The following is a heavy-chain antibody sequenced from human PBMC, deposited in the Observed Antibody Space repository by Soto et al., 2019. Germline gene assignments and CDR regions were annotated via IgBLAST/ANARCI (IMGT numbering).Heavy chain of an antibody. J-gene: IGHJ4*02. Sequence: ASGKISCKASGYTFTSYDINCVRQATGQGLEWMGWMNPNSGNTGYAQKFQGRVTMTRNNSISTAYMELSSLRSEDTAVYYCARTLYGVNVDFWGQGTLVTVSS. CDR2: MNPNSGNT. CDR3: ARTLYGVNVDF. V-gene: IGHV1-8*01. D-gene: IGHD4-17*01. CDR1: GYTFTSYD.